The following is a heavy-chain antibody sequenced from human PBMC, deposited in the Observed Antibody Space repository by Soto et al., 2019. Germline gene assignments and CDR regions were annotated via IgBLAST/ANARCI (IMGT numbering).Heavy chain of an antibody. CDR3: ARSRRIAVAVTGWFDP. CDR2: IYYSGST. CDR1: GGSVSSGSYY. D-gene: IGHD6-19*01. V-gene: IGHV4-61*01. J-gene: IGHJ5*02. Sequence: SETLSLTCTVSGGSVSSGSYYWSWIRQPPGKGLEWIGYIYYSGSTNYNPSLKSRVTISVDTSKNQFSLKLSSVTAADTAVYYCARSRRIAVAVTGWFDPWGQGSLVTVSS.